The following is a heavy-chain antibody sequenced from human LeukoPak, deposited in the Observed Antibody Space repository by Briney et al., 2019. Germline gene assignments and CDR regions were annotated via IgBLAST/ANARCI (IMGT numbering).Heavy chain of an antibody. CDR2: MNPNSGNT. CDR3: ARRSQAGGTGIGY. J-gene: IGHJ4*02. D-gene: IGHD6-19*01. Sequence: NWXRQATGQXXEWMGWMNPNSGNTGYAQKFQGRVTMTRNTSISTAYMELSSLRSEDTAVYYCARRSQAGGTGIGYWGQGTLVTVSS. V-gene: IGHV1-8*01.